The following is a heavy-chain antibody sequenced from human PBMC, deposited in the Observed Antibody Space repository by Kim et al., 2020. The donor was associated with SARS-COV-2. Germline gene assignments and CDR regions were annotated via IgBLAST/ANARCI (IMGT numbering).Heavy chain of an antibody. CDR2: ISYDGSNK. D-gene: IGHD2-21*02. Sequence: GGSLRLSCAASGFTFSSYAMHWVRQAPGKGLEWVAVISYDGSNKYYADSVKGRFTISRDNSKNTLYLQMNSLRAEDTAVYYCARDHPVVVTAIVYWGQGTLVTVSS. CDR1: GFTFSSYA. J-gene: IGHJ4*02. CDR3: ARDHPVVVTAIVY. V-gene: IGHV3-30*04.